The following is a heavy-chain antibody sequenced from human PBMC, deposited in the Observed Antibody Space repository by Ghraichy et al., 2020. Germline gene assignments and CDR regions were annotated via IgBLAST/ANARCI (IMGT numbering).Heavy chain of an antibody. Sequence: GGSLRLSCAASGFTVTNNYMSWVRQAPGKGLEWVSVTYSGGNSYYADSVKGRFTISRDISNNTLFLQMNRLRAEDTAVHYCARTLGSDGGYGLDVWGQGTTVTVAS. CDR3: ARTLGSDGGYGLDV. CDR2: TYSGGNS. J-gene: IGHJ6*02. V-gene: IGHV3-53*01. D-gene: IGHD4-23*01. CDR1: GFTVTNNY.